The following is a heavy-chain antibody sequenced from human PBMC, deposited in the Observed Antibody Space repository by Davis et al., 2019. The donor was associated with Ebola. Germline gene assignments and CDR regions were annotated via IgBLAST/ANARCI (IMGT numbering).Heavy chain of an antibody. CDR1: GFTFGIYW. CDR2: IKQDGSEK. D-gene: IGHD6-19*01. J-gene: IGHJ2*01. CDR3: ARDEAITVAGSINWYFDL. V-gene: IGHV3-7*01. Sequence: GESLKISCAASGFTFGIYWMSWVRQAPGTGLEWVASIKQDGSEKYYVDSVKGRFTISRDNAKSSLYLQMNSLRAEDTAVYYCARDEAITVAGSINWYFDLWGRGTLVPVSS.